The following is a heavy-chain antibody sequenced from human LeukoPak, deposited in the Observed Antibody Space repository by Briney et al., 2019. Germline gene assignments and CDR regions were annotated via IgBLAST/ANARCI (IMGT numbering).Heavy chain of an antibody. J-gene: IGHJ4*02. Sequence: ASVKVSCKASGYTFTSYDINWVRQATGQGLEWMGWMNPNSGNTGYAQKFQGRVTMTRDTSISTAYMELSRLRSDDTAVYYCARDSSGYSADYWGQGTLVTVSS. V-gene: IGHV1-8*01. CDR3: ARDSSGYSADY. CDR1: GYTFTSYD. CDR2: MNPNSGNT. D-gene: IGHD3-22*01.